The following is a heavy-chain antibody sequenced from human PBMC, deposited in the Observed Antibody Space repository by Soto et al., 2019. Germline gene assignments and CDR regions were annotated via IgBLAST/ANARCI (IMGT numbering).Heavy chain of an antibody. J-gene: IGHJ4*02. CDR3: ARVAMIVVVRSKDLDYFDY. CDR2: IYYSGST. D-gene: IGHD3-22*01. CDR1: GGSISSGGYY. Sequence: QVQLQESGPGLVKPSQTLSLTCTVSGGSISSGGYYWSWIRQHPGKGLEWIGYIYYSGSTYYNPSLKSRVTISVDTSKNQFSLKLSSVTAADMAVYYCARVAMIVVVRSKDLDYFDYWGQGTLVTVSS. V-gene: IGHV4-31*03.